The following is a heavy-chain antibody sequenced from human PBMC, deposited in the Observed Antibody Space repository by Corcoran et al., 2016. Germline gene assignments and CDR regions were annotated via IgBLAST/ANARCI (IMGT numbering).Heavy chain of an antibody. Sequence: QVQLVQSGAEVKKPGASVKVSCKASGYTFTGYYMHWVRQAPGQGLEWMGWINPNSGGTNYAQKFQGRVTMTRDTSISTAYMELSMLRSDDTAVYYCARVRGKAPAVYYYYVMDVWGQGTTVTVAS. J-gene: IGHJ6*02. V-gene: IGHV1-2*02. CDR1: GYTFTGYY. D-gene: IGHD6-13*01. CDR2: INPNSGGT. CDR3: ARVRGKAPAVYYYYVMDV.